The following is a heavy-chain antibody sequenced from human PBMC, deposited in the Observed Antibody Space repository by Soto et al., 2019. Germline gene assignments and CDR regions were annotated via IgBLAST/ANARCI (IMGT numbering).Heavy chain of an antibody. D-gene: IGHD3-16*02. Sequence: QVQLQESGPGLVKPSETLSLTCTVSGGSISSYYWSWIRQPPGKGLEWIGYIYYSGSTNYNPSLKSRVTISVDTSKNQFSLKLSSVTAADTAVYYCVSTRLYPKYYYYYYMDVWGKGTTVTVSS. CDR1: GGSISSYY. CDR2: IYYSGST. V-gene: IGHV4-59*08. J-gene: IGHJ6*03. CDR3: VSTRLYPKYYYYYYMDV.